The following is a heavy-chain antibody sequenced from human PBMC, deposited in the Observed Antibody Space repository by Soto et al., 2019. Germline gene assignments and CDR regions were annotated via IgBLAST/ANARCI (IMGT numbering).Heavy chain of an antibody. J-gene: IGHJ4*02. D-gene: IGHD3-16*02. Sequence: PGGSLRLSCAASGFTFSSYGMHWVRQAPGKGLEWVAVISYDGSNKYYADSVKGRFTISRDNSKNTLYLQMNSLRAEDTAVYYCAKGQWGSRLSEYYLDYWGQGT. CDR3: AKGQWGSRLSEYYLDY. CDR1: GFTFSSYG. CDR2: ISYDGSNK. V-gene: IGHV3-30*18.